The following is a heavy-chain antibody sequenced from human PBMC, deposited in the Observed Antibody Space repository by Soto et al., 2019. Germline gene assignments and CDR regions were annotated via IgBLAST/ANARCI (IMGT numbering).Heavy chain of an antibody. CDR2: IIPILGIA. D-gene: IGHD6-19*01. V-gene: IGHV1-69*02. CDR3: ATSIAVAGNDY. Sequence: SVKVSCKASGGTFSSYTISWVRQAPGQGLDWMGRIIPILGIANYAQKFQGRVTITADKSTSTAYMELSSLRSEDTAVYYCATSIAVAGNDYWGQGTLVTVSP. J-gene: IGHJ4*02. CDR1: GGTFSSYT.